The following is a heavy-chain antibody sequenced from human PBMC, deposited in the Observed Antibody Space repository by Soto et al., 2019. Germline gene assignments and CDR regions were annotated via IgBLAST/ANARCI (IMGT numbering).Heavy chain of an antibody. CDR3: PRARHGPATRLDFYYGLEG. Sequence: QVQLVQSGAEVKNPGSSVKVSCKASGGIFSNYAVSWVRQAPGQGLAWMGGIIPMFGTANYAQKFQGRVTITAEESTMTDYLDLSSRRSEHRTVYYCPRARHGPATRLDFYYGLEGWGRGTTVTVCS. D-gene: IGHD2-15*01. V-gene: IGHV1-69*01. J-gene: IGHJ6*02. CDR2: IIPMFGTA. CDR1: GGIFSNYA.